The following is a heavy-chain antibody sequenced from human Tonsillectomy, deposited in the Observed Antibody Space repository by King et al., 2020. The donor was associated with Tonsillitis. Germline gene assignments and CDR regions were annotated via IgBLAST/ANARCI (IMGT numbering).Heavy chain of an antibody. CDR2: ISGSGGST. CDR1: GFTFCSYA. J-gene: IGHJ4*02. CDR3: AKEVAVVTFVSPNDY. D-gene: IGHD4-23*01. Sequence: VQLVESGGGLEQPGGSLRLSCAASGFTFCSYAMSWVRQAPGKGLEWVSGISGSGGSTYYADSVKGRFTISRDNSKNQLYLQMNSLRAEDTAVYYCAKEVAVVTFVSPNDYWGQGTLVTVSS. V-gene: IGHV3-23*04.